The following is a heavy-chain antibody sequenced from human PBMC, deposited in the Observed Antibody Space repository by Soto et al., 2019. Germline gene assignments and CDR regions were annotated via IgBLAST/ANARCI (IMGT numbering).Heavy chain of an antibody. Sequence: GGSLRLSCAASGFTFSNAWMSWVRQVPGKGLEWVGRIKSKTDGGTTDYAAPVKGRFTLSRDDSRDTLYLQMNSLKTEDTAVYYCTTGPVYCSGDSCKQYYFDYWGQGPLVTVSS. CDR3: TTGPVYCSGDSCKQYYFDY. J-gene: IGHJ4*02. CDR2: IKSKTDGGTT. CDR1: GFTFSNAW. V-gene: IGHV3-15*01. D-gene: IGHD2-15*01.